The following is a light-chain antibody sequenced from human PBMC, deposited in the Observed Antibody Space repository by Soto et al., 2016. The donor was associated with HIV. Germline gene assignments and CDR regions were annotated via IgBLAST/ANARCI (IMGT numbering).Light chain of an antibody. CDR2: GKN. CDR1: SLRSYY. Sequence: SSELTQDPDVSVALGQTVRITCQGDSLRSYYASWYQQKPGQAPVLLIYGKNNRPSGIPDRFSGSSSGNTASLTITGAQAEDEADYYCNSRDSTGXRYVFGTETKVTV. J-gene: IGLJ1*01. CDR3: NSRDSTGXRYV. V-gene: IGLV3-19*01.